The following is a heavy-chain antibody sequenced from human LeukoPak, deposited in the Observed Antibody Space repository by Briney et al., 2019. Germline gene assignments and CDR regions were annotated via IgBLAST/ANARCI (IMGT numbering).Heavy chain of an antibody. D-gene: IGHD3-3*01. CDR1: GFIFSSYS. J-gene: IGHJ4*02. CDR2: ISYDASNK. Sequence: GGSLRLSCAASGFIFSSYSMGWVRQAPGKGLEWVAVISYDASNKYYADSVKGRFTISRDNSKNTLYLQMNNLRAEDTAVYYCARGPAASGPPDYYFDYWGQGILATVSS. V-gene: IGHV3-30-3*01. CDR3: ARGPAASGPPDYYFDY.